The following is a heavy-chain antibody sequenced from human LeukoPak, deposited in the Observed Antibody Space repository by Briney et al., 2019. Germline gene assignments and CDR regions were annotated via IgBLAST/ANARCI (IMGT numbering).Heavy chain of an antibody. CDR2: ISGSGGNT. D-gene: IGHD1-26*01. V-gene: IGHV3-23*01. Sequence: GGSLRPSCAAPGFTFTSYAMTWVRQSPGKGLEWFSAISGSGGNTYYADSVKARFTISRDNSKNTLYLQMNSLRAEDTAVYYCAKDDGGSYYIYYYYMDVWGKGTTVTISS. J-gene: IGHJ6*03. CDR1: GFTFTSYA. CDR3: AKDDGGSYYIYYYYMDV.